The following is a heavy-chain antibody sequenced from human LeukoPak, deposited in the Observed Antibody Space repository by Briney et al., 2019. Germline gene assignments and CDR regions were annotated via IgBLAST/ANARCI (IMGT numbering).Heavy chain of an antibody. CDR1: GGSITGYF. CDR2: VFYSGGT. CDR3: ARIWGPRAEYFQH. V-gene: IGHV4-59*08. J-gene: IGHJ1*01. Sequence: PSETLSLTCTVSGGSITGYFRSWIRQPPGKGLEWIGYVFYSGGTLYNPSLESRVTMSVGTSKSQFSLELTSVTAADTAVYYCARIWGPRAEYFQHWGQGTLVTVSS. D-gene: IGHD7-27*01.